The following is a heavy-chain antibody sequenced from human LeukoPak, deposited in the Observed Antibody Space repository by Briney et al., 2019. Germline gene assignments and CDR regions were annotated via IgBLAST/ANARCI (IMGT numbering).Heavy chain of an antibody. CDR3: AKDFSGSYYMRGDAFDI. D-gene: IGHD1-26*01. V-gene: IGHV3-30*02. J-gene: IGHJ3*02. CDR2: IRYDGSNK. Sequence: GGSLRLSCGASGFTFSSYGMHWVRQAPGKGLEWVAFIRYDGSNKYYADSVKGRFTVSRDNSKNTLYLQMNSLRAEDTAVYYCAKDFSGSYYMRGDAFDIWGQGTMVTVSS. CDR1: GFTFSSYG.